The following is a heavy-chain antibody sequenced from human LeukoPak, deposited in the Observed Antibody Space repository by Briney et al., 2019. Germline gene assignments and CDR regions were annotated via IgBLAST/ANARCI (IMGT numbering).Heavy chain of an antibody. D-gene: IGHD2-2*01. V-gene: IGHV3-7*01. CDR1: GFTFSSYA. CDR3: ARTRDNYYYMDV. Sequence: PGGPLRLSCAASGFTFSSYAMSWVRQAPGKGLEWVADIKQDGSEKYYVDSVKGRFTISRDNAKNSLYLQMNSLRAEDTAVYYCARTRDNYYYMDVWGKGTTVTVSS. J-gene: IGHJ6*03. CDR2: IKQDGSEK.